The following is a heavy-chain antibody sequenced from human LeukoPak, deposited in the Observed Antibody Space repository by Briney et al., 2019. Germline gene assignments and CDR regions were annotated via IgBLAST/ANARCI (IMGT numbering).Heavy chain of an antibody. CDR3: ARSGGSSSSVRVDY. CDR1: GGSISSYY. CDR2: IYYSGST. V-gene: IGHV4-59*01. Sequence: PSETLSLTCTVSGGSISSYYWSWLRQPPGKGLEWIGYIYYSGSTKYNPSLKSRVTISVDTSKNQFSLQLSSVTAADTAVYYCARSGGSSSSVRVDYWGQGTLVTVSS. J-gene: IGHJ4*02. D-gene: IGHD6-6*01.